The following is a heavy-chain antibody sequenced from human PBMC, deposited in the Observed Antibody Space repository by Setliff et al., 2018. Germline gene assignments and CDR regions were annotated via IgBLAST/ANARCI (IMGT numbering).Heavy chain of an antibody. Sequence: GSLRLSCAASGFTFSSYSMNWVRQAPGKGLEWVARINGDGSVANYADAVKGRFTISRDNAKNTLSLQMNTLKAEDTAVYYCTRDIVVFTDIDYYYSGMDVWGQGTAVTVSS. D-gene: IGHD2-21*01. J-gene: IGHJ6*02. CDR3: TRDIVVFTDIDYYYSGMDV. CDR2: INGDGSVA. V-gene: IGHV3-74*01. CDR1: GFTFSSYS.